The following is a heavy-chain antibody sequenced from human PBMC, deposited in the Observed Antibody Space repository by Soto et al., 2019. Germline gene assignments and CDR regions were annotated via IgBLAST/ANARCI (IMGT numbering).Heavy chain of an antibody. J-gene: IGHJ6*02. V-gene: IGHV3-30-3*01. CDR1: GFTFSSYA. Sequence: QGQLVESGGGVVQPGRSLRLSCAASGFTFSSYAMHWVRQAPGKGLEWVAVISYDGSNKYYADSVKDRFTISGDNSKNTLYLQMNSLRAEDTAVYYCARGILAVAGTGHYYDYGMDVWVQRTTVTVSS. CDR2: ISYDGSNK. D-gene: IGHD6-19*01. CDR3: ARGILAVAGTGHYYDYGMDV.